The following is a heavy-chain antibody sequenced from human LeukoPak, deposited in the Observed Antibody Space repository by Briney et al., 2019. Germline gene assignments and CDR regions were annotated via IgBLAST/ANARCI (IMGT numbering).Heavy chain of an antibody. D-gene: IGHD2-21*02. CDR3: ARDCGGDSYLGAFDI. J-gene: IGHJ3*02. Sequence: SETLSLTCTVSGGSIHTYYWTWIRQPPGKGLEWIGNVYYSGTTYYNPSLKSRLTISVDTSKNQFSLKLNSVTAADTAVYFCARDCGGDSYLGAFDIWGRGTVVTVSS. CDR2: VYYSGTT. V-gene: IGHV4-59*13. CDR1: GGSIHTYY.